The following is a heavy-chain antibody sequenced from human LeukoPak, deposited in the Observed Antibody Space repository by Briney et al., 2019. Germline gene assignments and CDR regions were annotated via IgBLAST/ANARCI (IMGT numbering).Heavy chain of an antibody. CDR3: ARHDSGSLYYFDY. J-gene: IGHJ4*02. D-gene: IGHD1-26*01. CDR1: GGSFSGYY. Sequence: RSSETLSLTCAAYGGSFSGYYWSWIRQPPGKGLEWIGEINHSGSTNYNPSLKSRVTISVDTSKNQFSLKLSSVTAADTAVYYCARHDSGSLYYFDYWGQGTLVTVSS. V-gene: IGHV4-34*01. CDR2: INHSGST.